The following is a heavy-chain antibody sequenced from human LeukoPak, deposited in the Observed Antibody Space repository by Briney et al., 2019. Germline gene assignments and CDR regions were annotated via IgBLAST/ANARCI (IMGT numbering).Heavy chain of an antibody. CDR3: VRDWFQWGLENFDI. J-gene: IGHJ3*02. D-gene: IGHD1-26*01. CDR1: GYTFTTSG. Sequence: ASVKVSCKASGYTFTTSGISWVRQAPGQGLQWMGWISTWDGDTNYAQNLQGRVTMTTDASTATAYMELRSLKSDDTAMYYCVRDWFQWGLENFDIWGQGTMVAVS. V-gene: IGHV1-18*01. CDR2: ISTWDGDT.